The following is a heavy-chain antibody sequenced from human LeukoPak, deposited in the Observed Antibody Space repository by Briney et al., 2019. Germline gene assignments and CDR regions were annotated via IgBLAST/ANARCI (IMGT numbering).Heavy chain of an antibody. D-gene: IGHD6-13*01. CDR1: GFTFSSYG. CDR3: AKETRREQLGLDY. V-gene: IGHV3-30*18. J-gene: IGHJ4*02. Sequence: PGRSLRLSCAASGFTFSSYGMHWVRQAPGKGLEGVAVISYDGSNKYYADSVKGRFTISRDNSKNTLYLQMNSLRAEDTAVYYCAKETRREQLGLDYWGQGTLVTVSS. CDR2: ISYDGSNK.